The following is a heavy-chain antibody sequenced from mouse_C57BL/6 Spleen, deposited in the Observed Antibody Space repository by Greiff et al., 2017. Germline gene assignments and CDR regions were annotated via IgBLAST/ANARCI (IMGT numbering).Heavy chain of an antibody. V-gene: IGHV1-19*01. D-gene: IGHD2-3*01. J-gene: IGHJ1*03. CDR1: GYTFTDYY. CDR2: INPYNGGT. CDR3: AKGLLRYFDV. Sequence: VQLKESGPVLVKPGASVKMSCKASGYTFTDYYMNWVKQSHGKSLEWIGVINPYNGGTSYNQKFKGKATLTVDKSSSTAYMELNSLTSEDSAVYYCAKGLLRYFDVWGTGTTVTVSS.